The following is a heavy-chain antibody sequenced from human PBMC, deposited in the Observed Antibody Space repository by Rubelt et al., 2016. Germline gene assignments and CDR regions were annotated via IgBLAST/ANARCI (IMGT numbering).Heavy chain of an antibody. D-gene: IGHD3-10*01. CDR1: GSTFSSYG. J-gene: IGHJ4*02. V-gene: IGHV3-33*03. CDR2: MWFDGSSK. CDR3: ATGYYGSGSDFDY. Sequence: QVQLVESGGGVVQPGRSLRLSCATSGSTFSSYGMQWVRQAPGKGLEWVAAMWFDGSSKFYADSVKGRFTISRDNSENTLYLKMNMLRAEDTAVYYCATGYYGSGSDFDYGGQGTLVTVSS.